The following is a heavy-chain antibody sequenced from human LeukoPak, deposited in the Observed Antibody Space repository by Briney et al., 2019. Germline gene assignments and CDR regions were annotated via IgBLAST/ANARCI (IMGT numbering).Heavy chain of an antibody. CDR2: LYSGGGT. Sequence: GGSLRLSCAASGFTVSNNYINWVRQAPGKGLEWVSVLYSGGGTYYADSVKGRFTISSDNSKNTLYLQMNNLRAEDTAVYYCARDGSGGYRNRGVFDIWGQGTMVTVSS. D-gene: IGHD5-18*01. CDR1: GFTVSNNY. V-gene: IGHV3-53*01. CDR3: ARDGSGGYRNRGVFDI. J-gene: IGHJ3*02.